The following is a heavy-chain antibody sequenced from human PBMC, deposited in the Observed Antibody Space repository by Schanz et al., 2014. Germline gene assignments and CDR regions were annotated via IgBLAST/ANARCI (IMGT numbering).Heavy chain of an antibody. CDR3: TRGLACTSSNCYEYFDS. CDR2: ICSRRTV. CDR1: GFTFSDYC. V-gene: IGHV3-11*01. Sequence: QVQLVESFFFFFPPLGSLRLSCAASGFTFSDYCMVWIRQAPGKGLEWVSYICSRRTVKYADSVKGRFTISRDNAKSSLYLQMGSLRVEDTAVYYCTRGLACTSSNCYEYFDSWGQGTLVTVSS. J-gene: IGHJ4*02. D-gene: IGHD2-2*01.